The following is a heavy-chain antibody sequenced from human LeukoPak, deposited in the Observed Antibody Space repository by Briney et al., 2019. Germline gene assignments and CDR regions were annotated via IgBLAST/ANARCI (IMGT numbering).Heavy chain of an antibody. Sequence: SETLSLTCTVSSGSIDNYYWSWIRQPPGKGLEWIGHIYFSGNTNYNPSLKSRVTISVDRSKNQFSLKLSSVTAADTAVYYCAGGGEDIVLMVYAMNWFDPWGQGTLVTVSS. J-gene: IGHJ5*02. CDR3: AGGGEDIVLMVYAMNWFDP. CDR1: SGSIDNYY. D-gene: IGHD2-8*01. V-gene: IGHV4-59*01. CDR2: IYFSGNT.